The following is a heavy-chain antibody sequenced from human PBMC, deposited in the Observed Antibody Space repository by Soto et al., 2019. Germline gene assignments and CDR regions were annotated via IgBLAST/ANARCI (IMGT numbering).Heavy chain of an antibody. CDR3: ARNEVSGNWFDP. J-gene: IGHJ5*02. CDR2: IIAYNGNT. D-gene: IGHD7-27*01. Sequence: WPQQAKGQGLEWMGWIIAYNGNTNYAQKLQGRVTMTTDTSTSTAYMELRSLRSDDTSVYYCARNEVSGNWFDPCGQGTLVTGSS. V-gene: IGHV1-18*01.